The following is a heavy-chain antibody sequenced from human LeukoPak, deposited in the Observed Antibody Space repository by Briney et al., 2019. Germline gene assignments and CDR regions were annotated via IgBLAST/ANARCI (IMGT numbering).Heavy chain of an antibody. CDR1: GYTFTSYY. CDR3: ARMGYCGGDCKNWFAP. V-gene: IGHV1-46*01. J-gene: IGHJ5*02. D-gene: IGHD2-21*02. CDR2: INPSGGST. Sequence: SVTLTCNASGYTFTSYYMHRMRQTPRQGLDWMGLINPSGGSTSYAQKFQGRVTMTRDTSTSTVYMELSSLKASDTAMYYCARMGYCGGDCKNWFAPWGQGTLVTVSS.